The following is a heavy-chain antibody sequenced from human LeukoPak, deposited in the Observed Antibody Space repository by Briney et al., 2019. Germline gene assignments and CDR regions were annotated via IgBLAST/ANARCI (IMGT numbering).Heavy chain of an antibody. CDR2: INTDGSST. Sequence: GGSLRLSCAASGFTFSSYWMHWVRQAPGKGLVWVSRINTDGSSTSYADSVKGRFTISRDNAKNTLYLQMNSLRAEDTAVYYCARDGADSLRRGNNWFDPWGQGTLVTVSS. J-gene: IGHJ5*02. D-gene: IGHD3-16*01. CDR1: GFTFSSYW. V-gene: IGHV3-74*01. CDR3: ARDGADSLRRGNNWFDP.